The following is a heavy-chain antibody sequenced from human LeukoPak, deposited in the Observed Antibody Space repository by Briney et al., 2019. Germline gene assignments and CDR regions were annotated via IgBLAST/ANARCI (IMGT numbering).Heavy chain of an antibody. V-gene: IGHV3-21*01. D-gene: IGHD1-26*01. CDR1: GFTFSIYS. Sequence: GGSLRLSCAASGFTFSIYSMNWVRQAPGKGLEWVSSISSSSSYIHYTDSVKGRFTISRDNAKNSLYLQMRSLTAEDTALYYCARDSAELDYWGQGTLVTVSS. J-gene: IGHJ4*02. CDR2: ISSSSSYI. CDR3: ARDSAELDY.